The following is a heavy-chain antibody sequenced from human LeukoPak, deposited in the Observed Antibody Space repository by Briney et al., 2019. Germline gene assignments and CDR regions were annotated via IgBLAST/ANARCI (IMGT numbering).Heavy chain of an antibody. D-gene: IGHD2-15*01. CDR2: IYYSGST. Sequence: SETLSLTCTVSGGSISSYYWSWIRQPPGKGLEWIGYIYYSGSTNYNPSLKSRVTISVDTSKNQFSLKLSSMTAADTAVYYCARAGGGRLDYWGQGTLVTVSS. CDR1: GGSISSYY. V-gene: IGHV4-59*01. CDR3: ARAGGGRLDY. J-gene: IGHJ4*02.